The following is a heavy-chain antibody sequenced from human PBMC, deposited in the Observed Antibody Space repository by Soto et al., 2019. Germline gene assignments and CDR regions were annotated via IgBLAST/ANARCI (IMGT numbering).Heavy chain of an antibody. CDR1: GGTFSSYA. Sequence: ASVKVSCKASGGTFSSYAISWVRQAPGQGLEWMGGIIPIFGTANYAQKFQGRVTITADESTSTAYMELSSLRSEDTAVYYCARGTMVRGVTNDWGQGTLVTVSS. J-gene: IGHJ4*02. V-gene: IGHV1-69*13. D-gene: IGHD3-10*01. CDR2: IIPIFGTA. CDR3: ARGTMVRGVTND.